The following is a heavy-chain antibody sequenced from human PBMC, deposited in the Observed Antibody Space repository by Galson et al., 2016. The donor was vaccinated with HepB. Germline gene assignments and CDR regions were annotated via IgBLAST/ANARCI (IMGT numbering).Heavy chain of an antibody. CDR1: GFTLSRNS. D-gene: IGHD1-1*01. CDR2: INSRSSSI. Sequence: SLRLSCAASGFTLSRNSMNWVRQAPGKGLEWVSYINSRSSSIYYADSVKGRFTISRDNAQNSLYLQTNSLRDDDTAVYYCTRELGGGYTTWFDPWGQGTLFTVSA. CDR3: TRELGGGYTTWFDP. J-gene: IGHJ5*02. V-gene: IGHV3-48*02.